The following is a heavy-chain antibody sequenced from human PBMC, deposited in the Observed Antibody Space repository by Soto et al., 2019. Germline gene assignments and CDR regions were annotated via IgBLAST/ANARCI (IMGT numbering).Heavy chain of an antibody. Sequence: TGGSHRHSCTASGFNFISYSMNWVRQAPGKGLEWVSSISSSSSYIYYADSVKGRFTISRDNARNSLYLQMNSLRAEDTAVYYCARDQYDILTGYYVFDYWGQGTLVTVSS. CDR3: ARDQYDILTGYYVFDY. J-gene: IGHJ4*02. V-gene: IGHV3-21*01. D-gene: IGHD3-9*01. CDR1: GFNFISYS. CDR2: ISSSSSYI.